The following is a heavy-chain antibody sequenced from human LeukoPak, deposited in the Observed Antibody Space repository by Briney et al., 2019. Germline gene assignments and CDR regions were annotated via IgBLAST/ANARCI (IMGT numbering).Heavy chain of an antibody. J-gene: IGHJ4*02. D-gene: IGHD3-9*01. Sequence: PGGSLRLSCAPSGFTFSNAWMSWVRQVPGKGLEWVGRIKSKADGGTTDYAAPVRGRFTISRDDSKNTLDLQMNSLKTEDTAVYFCTTDPTGTISDYWGQGTLVTVSS. CDR1: GFTFSNAW. CDR2: IKSKADGGTT. CDR3: TTDPTGTISDY. V-gene: IGHV3-15*01.